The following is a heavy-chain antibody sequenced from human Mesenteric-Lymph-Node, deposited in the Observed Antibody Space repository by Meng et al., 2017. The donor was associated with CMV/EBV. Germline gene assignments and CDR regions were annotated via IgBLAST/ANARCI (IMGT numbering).Heavy chain of an antibody. J-gene: IGHJ6*02. D-gene: IGHD1-26*01. CDR2: ISSSNFYI. CDR3: ARDVGVGYYYYYYGMDV. CDR1: GFTFSTSG. Sequence: GESLKISCAASGFTFSTSGMNWVRQAPGEGLEWVSSISSSNFYIYYADSVKGRFTISRDNANNSLYLQMNSLRAEDTAVYYCARDVGVGYYYYYYGMDVWGQGTTVTVSS. V-gene: IGHV3-21*01.